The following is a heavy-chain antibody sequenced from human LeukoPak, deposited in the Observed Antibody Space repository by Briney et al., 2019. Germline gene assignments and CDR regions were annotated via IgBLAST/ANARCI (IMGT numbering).Heavy chain of an antibody. CDR3: AREVLYRGSYYGGFDY. D-gene: IGHD1-26*01. CDR2: IYSGGST. CDR1: GFTVSNNY. Sequence: PGGSLRLSCAASGFTVSNNYMSWVRQALGKGLEWVSLIYSGGSTYYADSVKGRFTISRDNSKNTLYLQMSSLRAEDTAMYYCAREVLYRGSYYGGFDYWGQGTLVTASS. J-gene: IGHJ4*02. V-gene: IGHV3-53*01.